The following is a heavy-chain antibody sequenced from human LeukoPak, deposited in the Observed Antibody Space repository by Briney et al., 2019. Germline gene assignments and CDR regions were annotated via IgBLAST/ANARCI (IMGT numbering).Heavy chain of an antibody. Sequence: GGSLRLSCAASGFTFSSYAMTWVRRAPGKGLEWVSDISGSGGSTYYADSVKGRFTISRDNSKNTLYLQMNSLRAEDTAVYYCAKVLDYSRGQYYFDYWGQGTLVTVSS. CDR3: AKVLDYSRGQYYFDY. J-gene: IGHJ4*02. CDR1: GFTFSSYA. V-gene: IGHV3-23*01. CDR2: ISGSGGST. D-gene: IGHD4-11*01.